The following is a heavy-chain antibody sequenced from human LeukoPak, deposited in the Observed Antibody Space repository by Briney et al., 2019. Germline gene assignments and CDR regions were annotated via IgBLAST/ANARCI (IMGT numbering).Heavy chain of an antibody. J-gene: IGHJ4*02. CDR1: GGSFSGYY. CDR3: ARGTVVVVAATYFDY. CDR2: INHSGST. D-gene: IGHD2-15*01. V-gene: IGHV4-34*01. Sequence: SETLSLTCAVYGGSFSGYYWSWIRQPPGKGLEWIGEINHSGSTNYNPSLKSRVTISVDTSKNQFSLKLSSVTAADMAVYYCARGTVVVVAATYFDYWGQGTLVTVSS.